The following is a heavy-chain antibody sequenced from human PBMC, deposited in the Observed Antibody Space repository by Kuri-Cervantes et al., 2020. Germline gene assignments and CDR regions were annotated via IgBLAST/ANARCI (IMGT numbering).Heavy chain of an antibody. V-gene: IGHV4-39*02. CDR2: IYYSGST. D-gene: IGHD6-19*01. CDR3: AREVAVAGTGWFDP. CDR1: GGSISSSSYY. J-gene: IGHJ5*02. Sequence: SETLSLTCTVSGGSISSSSYYWGWIRQPPGKGLEWIGSIYYSGSTYYNPFLKSRVTISVDTSKNQFSLKLSSVTAADTAVYYCAREVAVAGTGWFDPWGQGTLVTVSS.